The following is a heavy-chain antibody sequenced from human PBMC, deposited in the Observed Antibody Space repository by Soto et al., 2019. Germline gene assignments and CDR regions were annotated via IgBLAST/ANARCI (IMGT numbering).Heavy chain of an antibody. CDR2: ISAYNGNT. CDR1: AYTFTSYG. V-gene: IGHV1-18*01. CDR3: AREVSYYRPAPWSFHL. D-gene: IGHD1-26*01. J-gene: IGHJ2*01. Sequence: PDKRACKTAAYTFTSYGIRWVRHAPGQGLEWMGWISAYNGNTNYAQKLQGRVTMTTDTSTSTAYMELRSLRSDDTAVYYCAREVSYYRPAPWSFHLRGPGILVTGSS.